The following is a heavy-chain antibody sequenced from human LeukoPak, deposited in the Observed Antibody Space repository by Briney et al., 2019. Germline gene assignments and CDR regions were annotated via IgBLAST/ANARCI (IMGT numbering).Heavy chain of an antibody. CDR2: IYYSGST. CDR3: ARRGAYYYGSGSSRATNWFDP. CDR1: GGSISSSSYY. D-gene: IGHD3-10*01. Sequence: PSETLSLTCTVSGGSISSSSYYWGWIRQPPGKGLEWIGSIYYSGSTYYNPSLKSRVTISVDTSKNQFSLKLSSVTAADTAVYYCARRGAYYYGSGSSRATNWFDPWGQGTLVSVSS. V-gene: IGHV4-39*01. J-gene: IGHJ5*02.